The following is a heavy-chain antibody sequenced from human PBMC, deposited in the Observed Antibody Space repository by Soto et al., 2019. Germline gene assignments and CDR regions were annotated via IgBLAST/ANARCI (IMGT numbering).Heavy chain of an antibody. Sequence: SETLSLTCAVYGGSFSGYYWSWIRQPPGKGLEWIGEINHSGSTNYNPSLKSRVTISVDTSKNQFSLKLSSVTAADTAVYYCARGPYDYVWGSYRPRLYYFDYWGQGTLVTVSS. V-gene: IGHV4-34*01. CDR2: INHSGST. CDR1: GGSFSGYY. J-gene: IGHJ4*02. D-gene: IGHD3-16*02. CDR3: ARGPYDYVWGSYRPRLYYFDY.